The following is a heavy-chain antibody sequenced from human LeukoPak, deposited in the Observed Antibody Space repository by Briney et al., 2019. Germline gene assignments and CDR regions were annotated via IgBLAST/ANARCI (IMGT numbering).Heavy chain of an antibody. D-gene: IGHD3-3*01. CDR2: INHSGST. CDR1: GGSFSGYY. V-gene: IGHV4-34*01. CDR3: ARAGSDFWSGYTPFDY. J-gene: IGHJ4*02. Sequence: SETLSLTCAVSGGSFSGYYWSWIRQPPGQGLEWIGEINHSGSTNYNPSLMSRVTISVDTSKNQFSLKLSSVTAADTAVYYCARAGSDFWSGYTPFDYWGQGTLVTVSS.